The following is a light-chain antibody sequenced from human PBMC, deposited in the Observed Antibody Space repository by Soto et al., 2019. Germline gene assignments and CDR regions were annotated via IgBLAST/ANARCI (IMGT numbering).Light chain of an antibody. J-gene: IGKJ2*01. CDR1: QSISSW. V-gene: IGKV1-5*03. Sequence: DIQMTQSPSTLSASVGDRVTITCRASQSISSWLAWYQQKPGKAPKLLIYKASSLESGVPSRFSGSGSGTEYTLTISSLQPDDFATYYCQQYNSYPFTFGQGTKLEIK. CDR3: QQYNSYPFT. CDR2: KAS.